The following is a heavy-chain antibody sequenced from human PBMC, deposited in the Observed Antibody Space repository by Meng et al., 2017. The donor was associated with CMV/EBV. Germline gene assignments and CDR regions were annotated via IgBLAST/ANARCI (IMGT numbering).Heavy chain of an antibody. CDR1: GYTFTSYG. J-gene: IGHJ4*02. D-gene: IGHD1-26*01. V-gene: IGHV1-18*01. CDR3: AKDRRVGATTDLFDY. CDR2: ISAYNGNT. Sequence: ASVKVSCKASGYTFTSYGISWVRQAPGQGLEWMGWISAYNGNTNYAQKLQGRVTMTTDTSTSTAYMELRSLRSDDTAVYYCAKDRRVGATTDLFDYWGQGTLVTVSS.